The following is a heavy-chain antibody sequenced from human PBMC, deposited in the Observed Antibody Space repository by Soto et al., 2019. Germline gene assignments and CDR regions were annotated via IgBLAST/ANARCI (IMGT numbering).Heavy chain of an antibody. CDR2: IKQDGSEK. V-gene: IGHV3-7*03. Sequence: EVQLVESGGGLVQSGGSLRLSCAASGFTFNNHWMNWVRQAPGKGLEWVANIKQDGSEKYYVDSLKGRFIISRDNAKNSLYLQMNTLRPEDTAVYYCARDRSSGWWCGTYEGAFDIWGQGTMVTVSS. D-gene: IGHD6-19*01. J-gene: IGHJ3*02. CDR3: ARDRSSGWWCGTYEGAFDI. CDR1: GFTFNNHW.